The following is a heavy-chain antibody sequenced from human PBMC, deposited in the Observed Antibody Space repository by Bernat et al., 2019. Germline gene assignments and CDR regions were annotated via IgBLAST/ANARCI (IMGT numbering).Heavy chain of an antibody. J-gene: IGHJ4*02. CDR2: ISGGGDYT. CDR1: GFTFSSYA. D-gene: IGHD6-25*01. V-gene: IGHV3-23*01. CDR3: AKQDGRGYYFDY. Sequence: EVQLLESGGSLVQPGGSLRLSCAASGFTFSSYAISWVRQAPGKGLEWLSSISGGGDYTYYADSVKGRFTISRDSSKNTVYLQMISLRAEDTAVYYCAKQDGRGYYFDYWRQGTLATVSS.